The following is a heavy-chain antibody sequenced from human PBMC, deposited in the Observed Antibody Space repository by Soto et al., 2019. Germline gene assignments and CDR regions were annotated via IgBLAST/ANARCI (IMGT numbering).Heavy chain of an antibody. CDR1: GFTFSSYG. CDR2: ISYDGSNK. D-gene: IGHD3-3*01. CDR3: AKGKLRFLEWLLSLFDY. Sequence: PGGSLRLSCAASGFTFSSYGMHWVRQAPGKGLEWVAVISYDGSNKYYADSVKGRFTISRDNSKNTLYLQMNSLRAEDTAVYYCAKGKLRFLEWLLSLFDYWGQGILVTVS. J-gene: IGHJ4*02. V-gene: IGHV3-30*18.